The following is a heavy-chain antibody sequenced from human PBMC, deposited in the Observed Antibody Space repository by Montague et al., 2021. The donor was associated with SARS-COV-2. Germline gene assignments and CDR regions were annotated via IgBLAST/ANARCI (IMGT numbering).Heavy chain of an antibody. CDR1: GFSLSTSGMC. Sequence: PALVKPTQTLTLTCTFSGFSLSTSGMCVSRIRQPPGKALEWLALIDWDDDKYYSTSLKTRLTISKDTSKNQVVLTMTNVDPVDTATYYCARIFDSSWPTFDYWGQGTLVTVSS. CDR3: ARIFDSSWPTFDY. CDR2: IDWDDDK. D-gene: IGHD6-13*01. V-gene: IGHV2-70*01. J-gene: IGHJ4*02.